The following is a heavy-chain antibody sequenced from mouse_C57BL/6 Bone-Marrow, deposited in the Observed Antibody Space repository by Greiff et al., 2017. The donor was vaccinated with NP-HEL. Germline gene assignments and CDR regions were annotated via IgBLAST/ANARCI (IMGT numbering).Heavy chain of an antibody. Sequence: VHVKQSGTVLARPGASVKMSCKTSGYTFTSYWMHWVKQRPGQGLEWIGAIYPGNSDTSYNQKFKGKAKLTAVTSASTAYMELSSLTNEDSAVYYCTREIYYYGSSLYYAMDYWGQGTSVTISS. D-gene: IGHD1-1*01. V-gene: IGHV1-5*01. CDR3: TREIYYYGSSLYYAMDY. CDR1: GYTFTSYW. J-gene: IGHJ4*01. CDR2: IYPGNSDT.